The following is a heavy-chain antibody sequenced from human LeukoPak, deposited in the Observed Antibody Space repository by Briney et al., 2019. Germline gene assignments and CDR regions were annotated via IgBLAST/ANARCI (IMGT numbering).Heavy chain of an antibody. J-gene: IGHJ4*02. CDR1: GGSFSGYY. CDR2: INHSGST. V-gene: IGHV4-34*01. D-gene: IGHD3-10*01. CDR3: ARGLTVRGVFPPLDY. Sequence: PSETLSLTCAVYGGSFSGYYWSWIRQPPGKGLEWIGEINHSGSTNYNPSLKSRVTISVDTSKNQFSLKLSSVTAADTAVYYCARGLTVRGVFPPLDYWGQGTLVTVSS.